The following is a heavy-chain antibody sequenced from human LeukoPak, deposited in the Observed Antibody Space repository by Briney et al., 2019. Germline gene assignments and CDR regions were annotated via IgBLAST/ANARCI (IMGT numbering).Heavy chain of an antibody. V-gene: IGHV6-1*01. J-gene: IGHJ6*04. CDR2: IYYRSKWSN. D-gene: IGHD3-10*01. Sequence: SQTLSLTCAISVDSVSSNSAACNSGRQSPSGGLEWLGRIYYRSKWSNDYAVSVKSRITINPDTSKIQFSLQLISVTPEDAAVYYCARDRWYYYGSGSSDYYYYGMDVWGKGTTVTVSS. CDR1: VDSVSSNSAA. CDR3: ARDRWYYYGSGSSDYYYYGMDV.